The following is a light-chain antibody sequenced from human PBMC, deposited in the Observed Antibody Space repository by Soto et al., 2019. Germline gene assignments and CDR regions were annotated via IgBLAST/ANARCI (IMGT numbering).Light chain of an antibody. V-gene: IGKV1-9*01. J-gene: IGKJ1*01. CDR1: HGISTY. CDR3: QQYNSYS. CDR2: AAS. Sequence: GDRVTIICRASHGISTYAAWYQQKPGKAPELLIFAASSLQSGVPSRFSGSRSGPDFTLTISSLQPDDFATYYCQQYNSYSFGQGTKV.